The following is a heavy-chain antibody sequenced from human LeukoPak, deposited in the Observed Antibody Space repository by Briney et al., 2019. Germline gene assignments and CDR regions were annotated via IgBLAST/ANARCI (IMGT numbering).Heavy chain of an antibody. J-gene: IGHJ3*02. CDR2: IYHSGST. CDR3: ATPSRDGYNKDAFDI. Sequence: SETLSLTCAVSGYSISSGYYWGWIRQPPGKWLEWIGSIYHSGSTYYNPSLKSRVTISVDTSKNQFSLKLSSVTAADTAVYYCATPSRDGYNKDAFDIWGQGTMVTVSS. D-gene: IGHD5-24*01. CDR1: GYSISSGYY. V-gene: IGHV4-38-2*01.